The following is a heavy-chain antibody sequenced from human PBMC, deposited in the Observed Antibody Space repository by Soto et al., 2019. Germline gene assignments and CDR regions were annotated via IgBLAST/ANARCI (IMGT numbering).Heavy chain of an antibody. Sequence: SETLSLTCTVSGGSISSGGYYWSWIRQHPGKGLEWIGYIYYSGSTYYNPSLKSRVTISVDTSKNQFSLKPSSVTAADTAVYYCAREPYYYDSSDQDYWGQGTLVNVSS. CDR1: GGSISSGGYY. CDR3: AREPYYYDSSDQDY. D-gene: IGHD3-22*01. J-gene: IGHJ4*02. CDR2: IYYSGST. V-gene: IGHV4-31*03.